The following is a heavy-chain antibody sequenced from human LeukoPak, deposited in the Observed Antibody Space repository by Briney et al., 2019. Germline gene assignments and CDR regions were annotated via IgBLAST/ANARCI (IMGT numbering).Heavy chain of an antibody. CDR3: AKPPVYDSRLPRRQH. V-gene: IGHV1-18*01. D-gene: IGHD3-22*01. CDR2: IRTYNGDT. Sequence: ASAKISCKASGYTFDTYGLTWVRQAPGQGLEWMGWIRTYNGDTHYAERLQGRVTMTADTSTNTAYMELRSLRSDDTAVYYCAKPPVYDSRLPRRQHWGQGTLVTVSS. CDR1: GYTFDTYG. J-gene: IGHJ1*01.